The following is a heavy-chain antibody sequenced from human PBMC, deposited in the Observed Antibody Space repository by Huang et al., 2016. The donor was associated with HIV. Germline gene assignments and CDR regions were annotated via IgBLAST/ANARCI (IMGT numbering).Heavy chain of an antibody. CDR1: GGSLISSGYS. V-gene: IGHV4-30-2*01. CDR2: IYLRVTA. J-gene: IGHJ3*02. Sequence: QLQLQESGSRLVRPSETLSLTCAVSGGSLISSGYSWSWIRQPPGKGLEWIGYIYLRVTAGYNPSLKSRVTMSVDTSKDRFSLKLTSVTAADTAVYYCARDLYSSGWHAFDTWGQGTMVTVSS. CDR3: ARDLYSSGWHAFDT. D-gene: IGHD6-19*01.